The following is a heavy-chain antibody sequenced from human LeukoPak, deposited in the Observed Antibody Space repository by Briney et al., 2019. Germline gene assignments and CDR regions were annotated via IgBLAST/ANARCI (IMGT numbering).Heavy chain of an antibody. CDR3: ARDKEDPSKYFDY. CDR1: GFSFSSYG. J-gene: IGHJ4*02. V-gene: IGHV3-33*01. D-gene: IGHD2/OR15-2a*01. CDR2: IWYNGSIK. Sequence: GGSLRLSCTASGFSFSSYGMHWVRQAPGKGLEWVAVIWYNGSIKYNADSVKGRFTISRDNSKNTLYLQMNSLRAEDTAVYYCARDKEDPSKYFDYWGQGTLVTVSS.